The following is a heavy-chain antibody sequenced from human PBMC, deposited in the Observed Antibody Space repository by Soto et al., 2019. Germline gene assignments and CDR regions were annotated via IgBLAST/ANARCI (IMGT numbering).Heavy chain of an antibody. V-gene: IGHV3-21*01. J-gene: IGHJ4*02. Sequence: EVQLVESGGGLVKPGGSLRLSCAASGFTFSSYSMNWVRQAPGKGLEWVSTIISSSSYIYYADSVKGRFTISRDNSNNSLYLQMNSLRAEDTAVYYCARATPFDYWGQRTLVTVSS. CDR1: GFTFSSYS. CDR3: ARATPFDY. D-gene: IGHD4-17*01. CDR2: IISSSSYI.